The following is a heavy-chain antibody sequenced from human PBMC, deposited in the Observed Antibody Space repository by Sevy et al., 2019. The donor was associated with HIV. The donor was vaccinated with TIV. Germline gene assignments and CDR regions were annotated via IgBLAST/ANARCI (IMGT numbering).Heavy chain of an antibody. J-gene: IGHJ4*02. CDR2: LSFGCGEI. Sequence: GGSLRLSCAASGFTFSKYSMSWDRQPPGKGLEWVSTLSFGCGEINYADSVKGRFTISRDNSKSSVYLQMNNLRPEGTAVYYCAREGCTKPHDYWGQGTLVTVSS. V-gene: IGHV3-23*01. D-gene: IGHD2-8*01. CDR1: GFTFSKYS. CDR3: AREGCTKPHDY.